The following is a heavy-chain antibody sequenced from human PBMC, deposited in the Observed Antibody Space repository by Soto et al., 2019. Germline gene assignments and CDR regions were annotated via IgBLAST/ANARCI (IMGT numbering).Heavy chain of an antibody. CDR3: ARHDVIGSGWESYYYYGMDV. D-gene: IGHD6-19*01. CDR1: GGSISSSSYY. V-gene: IGHV4-39*01. CDR2: IYYSGST. J-gene: IGHJ6*02. Sequence: SETLSLTCTVSGGSISSSSYYWGWIRQPPGKGLEWIGSIYYSGSTYYNPSLKSRVTISVDTSKNQFSLKLSSVTAADTAVYYCARHDVIGSGWESYYYYGMDVWGQGTTVTVS.